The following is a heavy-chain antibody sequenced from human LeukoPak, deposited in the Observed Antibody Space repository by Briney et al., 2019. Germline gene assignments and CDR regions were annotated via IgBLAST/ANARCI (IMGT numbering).Heavy chain of an antibody. J-gene: IGHJ4*02. CDR1: GYTFTTYG. CDR3: ARDKIAAADQPPLPFDY. CDR2: ISAYNGNT. Sequence: AASVKVSCKAPGYTFTTYGISWVRQAPGQGLEWMGWISAYNGNTNYAQKLQGRVTMTTDTSTSTAYMELRSLRSEDTAFYYCARDKIAAADQPPLPFDYWGQGTLVTVSS. V-gene: IGHV1-18*01. D-gene: IGHD6-13*01.